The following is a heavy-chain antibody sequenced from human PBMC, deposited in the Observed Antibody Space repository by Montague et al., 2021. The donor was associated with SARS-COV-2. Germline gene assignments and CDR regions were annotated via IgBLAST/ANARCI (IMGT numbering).Heavy chain of an antibody. J-gene: IGHJ4*02. CDR3: ARKGSGRSALAY. D-gene: IGHD1-26*01. CDR1: GDSITTNHW. CDR2: IYHTAST. V-gene: IGHV4/OR15-8*01. Sequence: SETLSLTCIVSGDSITTNHWGSWVRRPPGKGLEGGGEIYHTASTKYKPSRKSRVSMSVDKSLNQFSLKLTSVTAADTAVYYCARKGSGRSALAYWGQGALVTVSS.